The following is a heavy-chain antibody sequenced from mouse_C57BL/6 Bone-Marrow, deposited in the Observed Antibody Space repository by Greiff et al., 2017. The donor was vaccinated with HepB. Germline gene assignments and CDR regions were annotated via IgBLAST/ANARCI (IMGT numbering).Heavy chain of an antibody. V-gene: IGHV3-6*01. CDR2: ISYDGSN. Sequence: EVQRVESGPGLVKPSQSLSLTCSVTGYSITSGYYWNWIRQFPGNKLEWMGYISYDGSNNYNPSLKNRISITRDTSKNQFFLKLNSVTTEDTATYYCARASFITTVGDYFDYWGQGTTLTVSS. J-gene: IGHJ2*01. CDR3: ARASFITTVGDYFDY. D-gene: IGHD1-1*01. CDR1: GYSITSGYY.